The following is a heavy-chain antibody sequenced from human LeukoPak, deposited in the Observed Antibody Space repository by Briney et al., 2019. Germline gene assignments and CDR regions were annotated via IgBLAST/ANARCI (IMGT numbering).Heavy chain of an antibody. CDR2: ISSSSGSI. CDR3: ATGPQWFGELFCDY. D-gene: IGHD3-10*01. V-gene: IGHV3-48*01. J-gene: IGHJ4*02. CDR1: GFTFSSYS. Sequence: PGGSLRLSCAASGFTFSSYSMKWVRQAPGKGLEWVSYISSSSGSIYYADSVKGRFTISRDNAKNSLYLQMNSLRAEDTAVYYCATGPQWFGELFCDYWGQGTLVSVSS.